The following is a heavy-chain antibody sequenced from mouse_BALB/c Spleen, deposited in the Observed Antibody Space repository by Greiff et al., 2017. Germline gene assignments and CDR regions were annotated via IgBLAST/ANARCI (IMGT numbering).Heavy chain of an antibody. CDR3: ARICYYAMDY. CDR2: INPSTGYT. Sequence: VQLQQSGAELVKPGASVKMSCKASGYTFTSYWMHWVKQRPGQGLEWIGYINPSTGYTEYNQKFKDKATLTADKSSSTAYMQLSSLTSEDSAVYYYARICYYAMDYWGQGTSVTVSS. V-gene: IGHV1-7*01. CDR1: GYTFTSYW. J-gene: IGHJ4*01.